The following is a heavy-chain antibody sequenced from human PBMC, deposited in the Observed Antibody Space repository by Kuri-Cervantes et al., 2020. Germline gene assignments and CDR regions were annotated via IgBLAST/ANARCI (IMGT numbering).Heavy chain of an antibody. CDR3: ARGHGIEPREEYGMDV. CDR2: IYYSGST. Sequence: LRLACAVYGGSISSYYWSWIRQPPGKGLEWIGYIYYSGSTNYNTSLKSRVTISVDTSKNQFSLKLSSVTAAGTAVYYCARGHGIEPREEYGMDVWGQGTTVTVSS. CDR1: GGSISSYY. V-gene: IGHV4-59*08. J-gene: IGHJ6*02. D-gene: IGHD1-14*01.